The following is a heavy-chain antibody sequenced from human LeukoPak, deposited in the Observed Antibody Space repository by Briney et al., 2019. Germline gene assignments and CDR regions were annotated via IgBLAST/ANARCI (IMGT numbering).Heavy chain of an antibody. CDR1: GYTFTSYG. D-gene: IGHD3-10*01. Sequence: GASVKVSCKASGYTFTSYGISWVRQAPGQGLEWMGWINPNSGGTNYAQKFQGRVTMTRDTSISTAYMELSRLRSDDTAVYYCARGVYYGSGSYVGAYYYYGMDVWGQGTTVTVSS. V-gene: IGHV1-2*02. J-gene: IGHJ6*02. CDR2: INPNSGGT. CDR3: ARGVYYGSGSYVGAYYYYGMDV.